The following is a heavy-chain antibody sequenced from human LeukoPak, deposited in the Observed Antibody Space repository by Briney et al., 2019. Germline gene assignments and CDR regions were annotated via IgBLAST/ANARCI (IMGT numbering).Heavy chain of an antibody. V-gene: IGHV3-30*18. CDR3: AKDQNIAAAGKYYYYGMDV. CDR2: ISYDGSNK. CDR1: GFTFSSYG. Sequence: GRSLRLSCAASGFTFSSYGMHWVRQAPGKGLERVAVISYDGSNKYYADSVKGRFAISRENSKHTLYLQMNSLRAEDTAVYYCAKDQNIAAAGKYYYYGMDVWGEGATVTVCS. J-gene: IGHJ6*04. D-gene: IGHD6-13*01.